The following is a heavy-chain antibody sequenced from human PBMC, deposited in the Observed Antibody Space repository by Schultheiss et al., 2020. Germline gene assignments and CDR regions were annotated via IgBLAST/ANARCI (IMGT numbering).Heavy chain of an antibody. V-gene: IGHV3-66*01. Sequence: ASMKISCEASGFTVSSNYMSWVRQAPGKGLEWVSFIYSGGNTYYADSVKGRFTISRDNSKNTLYLQLNSLRAEDTAVYYCARNAGPLWGGYRTTFYFDYWGQGTLVTVS. CDR3: ARNAGPLWGGYRTTFYFDY. CDR1: GFTVSSNY. D-gene: IGHD3-16*02. J-gene: IGHJ4*02. CDR2: IYSGGNT.